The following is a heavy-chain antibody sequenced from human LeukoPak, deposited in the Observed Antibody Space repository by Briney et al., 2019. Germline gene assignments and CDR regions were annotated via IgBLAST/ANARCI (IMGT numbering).Heavy chain of an antibody. J-gene: IGHJ6*03. V-gene: IGHV1-46*04. CDR2: INPSGGST. Sequence: ASVKVCCKAAGYAFTSYYIHLVRQAPGQGNEWMGLINPSGGSTNYAQKLQGRVTMTRDTSTSTVYMELSSLRSEDTAVYYCARGPRITMVRGGQWYYYMDVWGKGTTVTIS. CDR3: ARGPRITMVRGGQWYYYMDV. D-gene: IGHD3-10*01. CDR1: GYAFTSYY.